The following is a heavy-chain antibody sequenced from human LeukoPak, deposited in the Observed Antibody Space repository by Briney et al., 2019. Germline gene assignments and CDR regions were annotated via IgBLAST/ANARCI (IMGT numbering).Heavy chain of an antibody. CDR3: ARAGANYDILTGYYMGFDY. V-gene: IGHV3-30-3*01. J-gene: IGHJ4*02. CDR1: GFTFSSYA. CDR2: IPYDGSNK. D-gene: IGHD3-9*01. Sequence: GGSLRLSCAASGFTFSSYAMSWVRQAPGKGLEWVAVIPYDGSNKYYADSVKGRFTISRDNSKNTLYLQMNSLRAEDTAVYYCARAGANYDILTGYYMGFDYWGQGTLVTVSS.